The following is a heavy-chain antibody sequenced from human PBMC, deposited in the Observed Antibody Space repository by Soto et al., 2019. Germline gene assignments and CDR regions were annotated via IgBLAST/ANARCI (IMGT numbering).Heavy chain of an antibody. V-gene: IGHV4-34*01. CDR2: INHSGST. D-gene: IGHD6-19*01. CDR3: ARGVGIAVAGAEYFQH. CDR1: GGSFSGYY. J-gene: IGHJ1*01. Sequence: QVQLQQWGAGLLKPSETLSLTCAVYGGSFSGYYWSWIRQPPGKGLEWIGEINHSGSTNYNPSLKSRVTISVDTSKNQFSLKLSSVTAADTAVYYCARGVGIAVAGAEYFQHWGQGTLVTVSS.